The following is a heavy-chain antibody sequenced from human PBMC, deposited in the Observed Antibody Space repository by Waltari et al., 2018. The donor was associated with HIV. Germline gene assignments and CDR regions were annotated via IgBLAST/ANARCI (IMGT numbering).Heavy chain of an antibody. V-gene: IGHV1-18*01. D-gene: IGHD1-26*01. CDR3: ARGEQVDYYFDY. CDR1: GYIFTSAG. J-gene: IGHJ4*02. CDR2: SSADNGNK. Sequence: QVQLVQSGAEVKKPGASVKVSCRTSGYIFTSAGIGWVRQAPGQGLEWMGWSSADNGNKHYAQTFQGRVTMTRDTATSTAYMELRSLASDDTAVYFCARGEQVDYYFDYWGQGTLVTVSS.